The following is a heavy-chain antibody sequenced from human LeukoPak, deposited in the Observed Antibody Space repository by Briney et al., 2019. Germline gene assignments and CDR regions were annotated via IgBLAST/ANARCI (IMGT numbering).Heavy chain of an antibody. CDR3: AKEVVVVITTPAEAGFDY. V-gene: IGHV3-23*01. CDR1: GFTVRNNY. Sequence: GGSLRLSCAASGFTVRNNYMTWVRQAPGKGLEWVSAISGSGGSTYYADSVKGRFTISRDNSKNTLYLQMNSLRAEDTAVYYCAKEVVVVITTPAEAGFDYWGQGTLVTVSS. D-gene: IGHD3-22*01. J-gene: IGHJ4*02. CDR2: ISGSGGST.